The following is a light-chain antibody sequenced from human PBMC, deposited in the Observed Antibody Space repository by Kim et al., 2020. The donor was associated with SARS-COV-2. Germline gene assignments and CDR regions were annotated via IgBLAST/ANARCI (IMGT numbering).Light chain of an antibody. Sequence: VSPGERAPPSCRASQTIGTDLVWYQQKPGQAPRLLIYGASTRATGIPARFSGSGSGTDFALTISSLQSEDFAVYYCQQSTDWPVTFGQGTRLEIK. V-gene: IGKV3D-15*01. CDR3: QQSTDWPVT. CDR1: QTIGTD. CDR2: GAS. J-gene: IGKJ5*01.